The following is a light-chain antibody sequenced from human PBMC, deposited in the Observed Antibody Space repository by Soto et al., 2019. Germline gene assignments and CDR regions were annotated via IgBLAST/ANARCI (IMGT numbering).Light chain of an antibody. CDR1: QSVLYSSNNKNY. V-gene: IGKV4-1*01. J-gene: IGKJ4*01. CDR2: WAS. Sequence: DIVMTQSPDSLAVSLGERATINCKSSQSVLYSSNNKNYLAWYQQKPGQPPKLLIYWASTRASGVPDRFSGSGSGTDVPLTICSLQAEDVAVYYCQQYYSTPHTFGGGTKVEIK. CDR3: QQYYSTPHT.